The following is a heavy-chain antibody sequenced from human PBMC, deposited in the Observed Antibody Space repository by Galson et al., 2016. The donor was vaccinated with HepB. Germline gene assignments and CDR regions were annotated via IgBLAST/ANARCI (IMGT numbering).Heavy chain of an antibody. J-gene: IGHJ5*02. CDR3: AKFQRRGYTQAGWFAP. Sequence: SETLSLTCNVSGASVTSGLYYWGWIRQPPGKGLEWIAYIYYSGKTNYNPSLESRVSISVDSSKNHLLLRLTSATAADTAVYYCAKFQRRGYTQAGWFAPWGQGTLVTVSS. D-gene: IGHD5-12*01. CDR1: GASVTSGLYY. V-gene: IGHV4-61*03. CDR2: IYYSGKT.